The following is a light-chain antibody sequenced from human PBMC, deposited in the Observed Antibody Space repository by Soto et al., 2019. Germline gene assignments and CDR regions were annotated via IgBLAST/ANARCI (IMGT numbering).Light chain of an antibody. CDR1: QGITYY. CDR2: GAS. J-gene: IGKJ3*01. CDR3: HQYDSYPRT. V-gene: IGKV1-16*01. Sequence: IQMTQSPSSLSASVGDRVTITCRASQGITYYLAWFQQKPGKAPKSLIYGASSLQSGVPSRFNGSGFGTDFSLTISSLQPEDIATYYCHQYDSYPRTFGPGTKVEIK.